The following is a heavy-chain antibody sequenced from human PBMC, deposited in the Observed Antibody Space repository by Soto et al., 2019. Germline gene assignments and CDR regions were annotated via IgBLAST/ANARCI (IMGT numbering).Heavy chain of an antibody. V-gene: IGHV1-46*01. CDR3: ACRRDGYNRRNWYFDL. Sequence: QVQLVQSGAEVKKPGASVKVSCKASGYSFTSLSMHWVRQAPGQGLEWTGVINPTGDRTNYAPKLQSRVTMSRDTSTRTVDMELCSLSSEDTAVYYCACRRDGYNRRNWYFDLWGRGTPVIVAS. CDR1: GYSFTSLS. CDR2: INPTGDRT. J-gene: IGHJ2*01. D-gene: IGHD5-12*01.